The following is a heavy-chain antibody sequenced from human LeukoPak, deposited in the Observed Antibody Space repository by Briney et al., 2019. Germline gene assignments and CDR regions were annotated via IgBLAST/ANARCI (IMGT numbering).Heavy chain of an antibody. V-gene: IGHV3-9*01. D-gene: IGHD5-12*01. CDR1: GFTFDDYA. CDR2: ISWNSGST. CDR3: AKVHSGYDFNWYFDL. Sequence: GGSLRLSCAASGFTFDDYAMHWVRQAPGKGLEWVSDISWNSGSTGYADSVKGRFTISRENAKNSLYLQMNSLRAEDTALYYCAKVHSGYDFNWYFDLWGRGTLVTVSS. J-gene: IGHJ2*01.